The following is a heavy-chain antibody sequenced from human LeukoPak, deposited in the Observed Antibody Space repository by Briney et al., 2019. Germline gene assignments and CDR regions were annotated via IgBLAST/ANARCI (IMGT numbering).Heavy chain of an antibody. CDR2: INPNSGGT. CDR1: GYTFTGYY. D-gene: IGHD2-2*01. Sequence: ASVKVSCKASGYTFTGYYMHWVRQAPGQGLEWMGWINPNSGGTNYAQKFQGRVTMTRDTSTSTAYMELSRLRSDDTAVYYCAREIYCSSTSCYASYFDYWGQGTLVTVSS. J-gene: IGHJ4*02. V-gene: IGHV1-2*02. CDR3: AREIYCSSTSCYASYFDY.